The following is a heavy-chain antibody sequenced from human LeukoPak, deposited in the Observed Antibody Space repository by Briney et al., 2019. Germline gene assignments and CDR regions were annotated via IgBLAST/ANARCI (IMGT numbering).Heavy chain of an antibody. Sequence: ASVKVSCKASGGTFSSYAISWVRQAPGQGLEWMGGIIPIFGTANYAQKFQGRVTITADKSTSTAYMELSSLRSEDTAVYYCAREARDYYDSSGYYRHDAFDIWGQGTMVTVSS. CDR2: IIPIFGTA. CDR3: AREARDYYDSSGYYRHDAFDI. CDR1: GGTFSSYA. V-gene: IGHV1-69*06. J-gene: IGHJ3*02. D-gene: IGHD3-22*01.